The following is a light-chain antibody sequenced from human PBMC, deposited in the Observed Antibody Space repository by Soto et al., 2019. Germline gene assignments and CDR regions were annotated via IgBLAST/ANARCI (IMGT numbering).Light chain of an antibody. CDR1: STDFENYNL. Sequence: QSALTQPASVSGSPGQSITISCTRSSTDFENYNLVSWYQHCPDKAPKLIIYEGTKRPSEISDRFSGSESDTTASLIISGLQAEDEAVYYCASKTTSSTVLFGGGTKLTVL. CDR2: EGT. J-gene: IGLJ2*01. CDR3: ASKTTSSTVL. V-gene: IGLV2-14*02.